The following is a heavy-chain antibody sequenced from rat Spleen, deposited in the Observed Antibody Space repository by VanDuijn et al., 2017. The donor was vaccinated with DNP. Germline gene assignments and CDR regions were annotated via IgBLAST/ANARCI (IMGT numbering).Heavy chain of an antibody. Sequence: EVQLVETGGGLVQPGGSLKLSCVASGFTFSSYWMYWIRQAPGKGLEWVSSINTDGGSTYYPDSVKGRFTMSRDNAENTVYLQMNSLRSEDTATYYCAKDGYGGYRVDYWGQGVMVTVSS. D-gene: IGHD1-11*01. CDR1: GFTFSSYW. CDR3: AKDGYGGYRVDY. V-gene: IGHV5-58*01. J-gene: IGHJ2*01. CDR2: INTDGGST.